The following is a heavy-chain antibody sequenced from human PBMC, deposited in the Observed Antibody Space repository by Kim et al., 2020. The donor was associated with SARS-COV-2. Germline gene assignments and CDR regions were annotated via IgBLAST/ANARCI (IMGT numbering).Heavy chain of an antibody. J-gene: IGHJ4*02. D-gene: IGHD5-18*01. Sequence: GGSLRLSCAASGFSVRSFYMSWVRQAPGEGLEWLSVIYVDGNTHYADAVRGRFPISRDNSENIVHLQLNTMRIEDTAVYYCARDQVDGYWSWGQGTLVTV. CDR2: IYVDGNT. V-gene: IGHV3-66*01. CDR1: GFSVRSFY. CDR3: ARDQVDGYWS.